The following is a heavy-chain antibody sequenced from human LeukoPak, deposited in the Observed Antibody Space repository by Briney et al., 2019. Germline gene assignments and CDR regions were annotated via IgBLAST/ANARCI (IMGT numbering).Heavy chain of an antibody. V-gene: IGHV4-34*01. Sequence: PSETLSLTCGVSGGSFSTYYWSWIRQPPGKGLEWLGEINHSGSTNYNPSLKSRVTMSVDTSKSQFSLKLSSVTAADTAVYYCAREVGATAMSSFDPWGQGTLVTVSS. CDR2: INHSGST. J-gene: IGHJ5*02. D-gene: IGHD1-26*01. CDR1: GGSFSTYY. CDR3: AREVGATAMSSFDP.